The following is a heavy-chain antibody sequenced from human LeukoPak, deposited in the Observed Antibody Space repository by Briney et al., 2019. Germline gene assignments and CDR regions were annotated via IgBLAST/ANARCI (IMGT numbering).Heavy chain of an antibody. Sequence: SETLSLTCTVSGGSMNNYYWVWVRQPPAKGRVFFGSIFFVGNTNYNPSLKSRVTISVDRSKNQFSLKLSSVTAADTAVYYCARAPFYCSSTSCYSGYGMDVWGQGTTVTVSS. D-gene: IGHD2-2*01. V-gene: IGHV4-59*12. CDR1: GGSMNNYY. CDR3: ARAPFYCSSTSCYSGYGMDV. J-gene: IGHJ6*02. CDR2: IFFVGNT.